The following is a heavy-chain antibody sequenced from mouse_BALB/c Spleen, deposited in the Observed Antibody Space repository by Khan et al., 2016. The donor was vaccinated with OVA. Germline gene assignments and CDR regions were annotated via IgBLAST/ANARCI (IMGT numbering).Heavy chain of an antibody. CDR1: GYSITNDYA. V-gene: IGHV3-2*02. CDR2: ISYSGNT. Sequence: EVQLQESGPGLVKPSQSLSLTCTVTGYSITNDYAWNWIRQFPGNKLEWMGFISYSGNTTYNPSLKSRISLPRDTSRNQFFLQLNSVTSEDTATYYCARIYGGDFDYWGQGTSLTVSA. CDR3: ARIYGGDFDY. J-gene: IGHJ2*02. D-gene: IGHD1-1*01.